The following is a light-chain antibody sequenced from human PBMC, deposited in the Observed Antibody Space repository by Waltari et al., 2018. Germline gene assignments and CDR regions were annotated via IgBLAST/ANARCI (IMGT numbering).Light chain of an antibody. V-gene: IGLV1-44*01. CDR1: SSNIGNNN. Sequence: QSVLTQPPSASGTPGQRVTISCSGSSSNIGNNNVNWYQQLPGTAPNLLVYNTNPRPPGVPDRFSGSKSGTSASLAISGRQSEDEAHYYCAAWDDSVIVVFGGGTKLTVL. J-gene: IGLJ2*01. CDR3: AAWDDSVIVV. CDR2: NTN.